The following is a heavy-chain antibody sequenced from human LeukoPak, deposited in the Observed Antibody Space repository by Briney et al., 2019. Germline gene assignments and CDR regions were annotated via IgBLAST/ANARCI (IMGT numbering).Heavy chain of an antibody. J-gene: IGHJ4*02. Sequence: SETLSLTCAVYGGSFSGYYWSWIRQPPGKGLEWIGEINHSGSTNYNPSLKSRVSMSVDTSKKQFSLRLSSVTAADTAIYYCASDYFDRTGYYGFIYWGQGSLVTISS. V-gene: IGHV4-34*01. CDR2: INHSGST. CDR1: GGSFSGYY. CDR3: ASDYFDRTGYYGFIY. D-gene: IGHD3-22*01.